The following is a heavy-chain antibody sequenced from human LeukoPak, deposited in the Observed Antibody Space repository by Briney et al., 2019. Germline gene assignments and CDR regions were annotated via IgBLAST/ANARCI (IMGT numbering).Heavy chain of an antibody. CDR2: IYYSGST. CDR1: GGSISSYY. CDR3: ARDTAMEFHQAIYYYGMDV. D-gene: IGHD5-18*01. J-gene: IGHJ6*02. V-gene: IGHV4-59*12. Sequence: PSETLSLTCTVSGGSISSYYWSWIRQPPGKGLEWVGYIYYSGSTNYNPSLKSRVTMSVDTSKNQFSLKLSSVTAADTAVYYCARDTAMEFHQAIYYYGMDVWGQGTTVTVSS.